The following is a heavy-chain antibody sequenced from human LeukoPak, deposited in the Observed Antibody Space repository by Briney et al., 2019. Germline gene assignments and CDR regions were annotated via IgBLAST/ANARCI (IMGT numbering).Heavy chain of an antibody. Sequence: SETLSLTCAVYGGSFSGYYWSWIRQPPGKGLEWIGEINHSGSTNYNPPLKSRVTISVDTSKNQFSLKLSSVTAADTAVYYCARDLYGDWGGGDYWGQGTLVTVSS. CDR2: INHSGST. CDR1: GGSFSGYY. D-gene: IGHD4-17*01. J-gene: IGHJ4*02. V-gene: IGHV4-34*01. CDR3: ARDLYGDWGGGDY.